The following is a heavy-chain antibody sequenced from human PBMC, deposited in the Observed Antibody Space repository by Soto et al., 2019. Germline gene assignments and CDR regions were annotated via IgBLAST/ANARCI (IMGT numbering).Heavy chain of an antibody. V-gene: IGHV1-58*01. Sequence: VASVKVSCKASGFTFTSSAVQWVRQARGQRLEWIGWIVVGSGNTNYAQKFQERVTITRDMSTSTAYMELSSLRSEDTAVYYCAADKAYYDSSGYYSPLYYFDYWG. J-gene: IGHJ4*01. CDR1: GFTFTSSA. D-gene: IGHD3-22*01. CDR2: IVVGSGNT. CDR3: AADKAYYDSSGYYSPLYYFDY.